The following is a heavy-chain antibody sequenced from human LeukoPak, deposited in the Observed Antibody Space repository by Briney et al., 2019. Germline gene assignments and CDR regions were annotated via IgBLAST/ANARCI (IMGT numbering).Heavy chain of an antibody. CDR3: ARLLAVAGGDAFDI. J-gene: IGHJ3*02. D-gene: IGHD6-19*01. Sequence: NASETLSLTCTVSGGSISGYFWSWIRQPPGKGLELIGYLYYSGSTNYNPSLKSRVTFSVDTSKDQFSLRLSSVTAADTAVYYCARLLAVAGGDAFDIWGQGKMVTVSS. V-gene: IGHV4-59*08. CDR1: GGSISGYF. CDR2: LYYSGST.